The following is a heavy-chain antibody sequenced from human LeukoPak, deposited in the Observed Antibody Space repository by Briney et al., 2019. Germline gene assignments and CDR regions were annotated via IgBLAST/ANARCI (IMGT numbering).Heavy chain of an antibody. Sequence: QPGGSLRLSCAASGFTFSSYAMSWVRRAPGKGLEWVSAISGSGGSTYYADSVKGRFTISRDNAKNSLYLQMNSLRAEDTAVYYCAREVEYYGSLGGSGMDVWGQGTTVTVSS. CDR2: ISGSGGST. CDR3: AREVEYYGSLGGSGMDV. CDR1: GFTFSSYA. J-gene: IGHJ6*02. V-gene: IGHV3-23*01. D-gene: IGHD3-16*01.